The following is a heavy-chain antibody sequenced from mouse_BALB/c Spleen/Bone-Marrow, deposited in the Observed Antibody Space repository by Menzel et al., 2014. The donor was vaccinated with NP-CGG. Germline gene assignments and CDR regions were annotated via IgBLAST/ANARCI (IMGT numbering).Heavy chain of an antibody. CDR1: GFTFSGYY. J-gene: IGHJ3*01. CDR3: ASHNRDLHSFAS. V-gene: IGHV5-12*02. D-gene: IGHD5-1*01. CDR2: ISNGGGST. Sequence: EVQLVEPGGGLVQPGGSLKLPCATSGFTFSGYYMYWVRQTPEKRLEWVAYISNGGGSTYYPDTVKGRFTISRDNAKNTLYLQISRLKSEYTAMYYCASHNRDLHSFASRGQGTLVTASA.